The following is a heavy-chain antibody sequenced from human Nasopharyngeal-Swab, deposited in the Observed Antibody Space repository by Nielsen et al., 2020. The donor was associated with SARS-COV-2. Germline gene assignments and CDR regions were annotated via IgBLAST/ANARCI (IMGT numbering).Heavy chain of an antibody. J-gene: IGHJ4*02. V-gene: IGHV3-30*03. CDR3: ARGSGSYKEILFDY. D-gene: IGHD1-26*01. CDR1: GFTFSSYG. Sequence: GESLKISCAASGFTFSSYGMHWVRQAPGKGLEWVAVISYDGSNKYYADSVKGRFTISGDNSKNTLYLQMNSLRAEDTAVYYCARGSGSYKEILFDYWGQGTLVTVSS. CDR2: ISYDGSNK.